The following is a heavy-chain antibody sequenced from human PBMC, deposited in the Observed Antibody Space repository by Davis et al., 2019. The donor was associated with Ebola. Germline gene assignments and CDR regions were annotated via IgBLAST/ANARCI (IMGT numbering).Heavy chain of an antibody. Sequence: ASVKVSCKASGYTFTGYYIHWLRQAPGQGLEWMGWINPNSGLTNYAQNFEGRVTMTRDTSITTAYVELRRLTSDDTAVYYCATTYDYGYYYFDYWGQGTLVTV. CDR1: GYTFTGYY. CDR2: INPNSGLT. D-gene: IGHD5-18*01. V-gene: IGHV1-2*02. CDR3: ATTYDYGYYYFDY. J-gene: IGHJ4*02.